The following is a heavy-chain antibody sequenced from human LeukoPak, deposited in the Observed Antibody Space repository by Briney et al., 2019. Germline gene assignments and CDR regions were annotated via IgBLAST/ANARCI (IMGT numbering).Heavy chain of an antibody. J-gene: IGHJ4*02. CDR1: GESFSGYY. Sequence: SETLSLTCAVYGESFSGYYWSWIRQPPGKGLEWIGEINRNGTTNYNPSLKSRVTISVDTSKNQFSLKLSSVTAADTAVYYCARDGSPDTAMGVDYWGQGTLVTVSS. CDR3: ARDGSPDTAMGVDY. D-gene: IGHD5-18*01. CDR2: INRNGTT. V-gene: IGHV4-34*01.